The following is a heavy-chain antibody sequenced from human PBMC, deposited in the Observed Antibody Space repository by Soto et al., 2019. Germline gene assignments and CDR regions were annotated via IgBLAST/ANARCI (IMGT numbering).Heavy chain of an antibody. CDR3: ARTYYYDATAHYDFEY. Sequence: QVHLVQSGEEVKKPGASVKVSCKASGYSFSIYGISWVRQAPGQGLEWLGWISATSPYSPYTEDLQGRVTMTADTSTNTAYMELRSLTPDDTAVYYWARTYYYDATAHYDFEYWGQGTLVTVSS. V-gene: IGHV1-18*01. D-gene: IGHD3-22*01. J-gene: IGHJ4*02. CDR1: GYSFSIYG. CDR2: ISATSPYS.